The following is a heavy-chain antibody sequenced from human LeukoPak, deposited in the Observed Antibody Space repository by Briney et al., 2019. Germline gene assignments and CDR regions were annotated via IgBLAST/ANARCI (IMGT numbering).Heavy chain of an antibody. V-gene: IGHV1-69*01. CDR3: ARFRPVGYCSSTSCYRAFDI. CDR2: IIPIFGTA. CDR1: GGTFSSYA. J-gene: IGHJ3*02. D-gene: IGHD2-2*01. Sequence: GSSVKVSCKASGGTFSSYAISWVRQAPGQGLEWMGGIIPIFGTANYAQKFQGRVTITADESTSTAYMELSSLRSEDTAVYYCARFRPVGYCSSTSCYRAFDIWGQGTMVTVSS.